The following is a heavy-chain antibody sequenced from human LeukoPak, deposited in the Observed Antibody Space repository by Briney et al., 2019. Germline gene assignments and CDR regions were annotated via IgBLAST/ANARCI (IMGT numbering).Heavy chain of an antibody. CDR3: AKDFDGGSYFQPDWFDP. J-gene: IGHJ5*02. CDR2: ISGSGGST. D-gene: IGHD1-26*01. CDR1: GFSFSSYW. V-gene: IGHV3-23*01. Sequence: GGSLRLSCEGSGFSFSSYWMTWVRQSPGKGLEWVSAISGSGGSTYYADSVKGRFTISRDNSKNTLYLQMNSLRAEDTAVYYCAKDFDGGSYFQPDWFDPWGQGTLVTVSS.